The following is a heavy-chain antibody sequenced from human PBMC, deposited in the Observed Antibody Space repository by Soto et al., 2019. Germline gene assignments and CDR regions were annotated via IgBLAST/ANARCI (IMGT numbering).Heavy chain of an antibody. V-gene: IGHV3-7*03. D-gene: IGHD3-16*01. CDR1: GFSFSLFW. J-gene: IGHJ4*02. Sequence: GGSLRLSCAASGFSFSLFWMSWVRQTPGKGLEWVANINEDGSEKFFADSVKGRFTISRDNAKNSLSLQMNSLTADDTAVYYCTRTGWPQSSYYFDYWGQGTLVTVSS. CDR3: TRTGWPQSSYYFDY. CDR2: INEDGSEK.